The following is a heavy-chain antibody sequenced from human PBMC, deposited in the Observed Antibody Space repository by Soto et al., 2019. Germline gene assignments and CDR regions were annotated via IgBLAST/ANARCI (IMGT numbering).Heavy chain of an antibody. CDR1: GFTFGDYA. CDR3: TRVPYIQYYYMDV. V-gene: IGHV3-49*03. CDR2: IRSKAYGGTT. D-gene: IGHD1-1*01. J-gene: IGHJ6*03. Sequence: GGSLRLSCTASGFTFGDYAMSWFRQAPGKGLEWVGFIRSKAYGGTTEYAASVKGRFTISRDDSKSIAYLQMNSLKTEDTAVYYCTRVPYIQYYYMDVWGKGTTVTVSS.